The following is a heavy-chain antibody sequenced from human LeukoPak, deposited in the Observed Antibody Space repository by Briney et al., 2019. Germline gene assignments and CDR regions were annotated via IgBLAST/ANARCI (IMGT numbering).Heavy chain of an antibody. CDR1: GFTFSSYA. V-gene: IGHV3-23*01. J-gene: IGHJ4*02. D-gene: IGHD3-9*01. Sequence: PGGSLRLACAASGFTFSSYAMSWVRQAPGKGLEWVSAISGSGGSTYYADSVKGRFTISRDNSKNTLYLQMNSLRAEDTAVYYCAKDRLRYFDWLPFDYSGQGTLVTVSS. CDR3: AKDRLRYFDWLPFDY. CDR2: ISGSGGST.